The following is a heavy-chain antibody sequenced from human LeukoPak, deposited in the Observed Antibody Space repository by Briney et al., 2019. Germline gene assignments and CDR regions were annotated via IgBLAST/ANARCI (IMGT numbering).Heavy chain of an antibody. CDR1: GYTFTGYY. V-gene: IGHV1-2*02. CDR2: INPNSGGT. Sequence: GASVKVSCKASGYTFTGYYMHWVRQAPGQGLEWMGWINPNSGGTNYAQKFQGRVTMTRDTSISTAYMELSRLRSDDTAVYHCARDLVTMVRGGFDPWGQGTLVTVSS. D-gene: IGHD3-10*01. J-gene: IGHJ5*02. CDR3: ARDLVTMVRGGFDP.